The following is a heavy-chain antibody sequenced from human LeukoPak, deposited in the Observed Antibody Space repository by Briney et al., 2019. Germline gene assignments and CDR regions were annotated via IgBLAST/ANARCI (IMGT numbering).Heavy chain of an antibody. V-gene: IGHV3-30-3*01. CDR1: GFTFSSNA. CDR2: ISYDGSDK. CDR3: ARSSERKYYFDY. D-gene: IGHD3-22*01. J-gene: IGHJ4*02. Sequence: GGSLRLSCAASGFTFSSNAMHWVRQAPGKGLEWVAVISYDGSDKDYADSVKGRFTISRDNSKNTLYLQMNSLRAEDTAVYYCARSSERKYYFDYWGQGTLVTVSS.